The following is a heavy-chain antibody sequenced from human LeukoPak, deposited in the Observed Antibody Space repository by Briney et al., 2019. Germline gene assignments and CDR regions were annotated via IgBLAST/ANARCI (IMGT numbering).Heavy chain of an antibody. CDR2: ISSNGGST. J-gene: IGHJ4*02. D-gene: IGHD5-12*01. CDR3: VKRLHSGYYFDY. Sequence: PGGSLRLSCSASGFTFSSCAMHWVRQAPGKGLEYVSGISSNGGSTYYADSVKGRFTISRDNSRNTLYLQMNSLRAEDTAVYYCVKRLHSGYYFDYWGQGTLVTVSS. V-gene: IGHV3-64D*06. CDR1: GFTFSSCA.